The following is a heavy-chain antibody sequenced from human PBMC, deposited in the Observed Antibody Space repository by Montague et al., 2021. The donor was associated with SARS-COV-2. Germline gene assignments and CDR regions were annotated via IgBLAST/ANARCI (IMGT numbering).Heavy chain of an antibody. CDR2: IYDSGST. CDR1: GDSVISDKYY. J-gene: IGHJ5*02. V-gene: IGHV4-61*01. Sequence: SETLSLTCTVTGDSVISDKYYWSWIRQPPGKGLEWIGFIYDSGSTSYNPFPHSRVTITIDTSKNQFSLNLMSVTPADTAVYYCVKGSGYPWGQGTLVTVSS. CDR3: VKGSGYP. D-gene: IGHD3-22*01.